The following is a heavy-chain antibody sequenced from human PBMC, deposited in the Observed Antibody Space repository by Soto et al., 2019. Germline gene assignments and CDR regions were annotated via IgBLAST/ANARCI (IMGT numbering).Heavy chain of an antibody. CDR3: ARGETSEFYGVLTGLGH. V-gene: IGHV1-18*01. D-gene: IGHD3-9*01. Sequence: QIQLVQSGPDVKTPGASLRVSCETNGYIFRHYGIAWVRQVAGQGLEWMGWISDYNGKTHSAQRCHDGVTLTTDSSTKTAYLELRSLTSADTAVYYCARGETSEFYGVLTGLGHWGQGTPVTVSS. CDR2: ISDYNGKT. J-gene: IGHJ4*02. CDR1: GYIFRHYG.